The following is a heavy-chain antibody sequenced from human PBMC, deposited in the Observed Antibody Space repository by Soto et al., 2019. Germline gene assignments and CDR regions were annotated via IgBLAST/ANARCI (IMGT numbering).Heavy chain of an antibody. D-gene: IGHD4-17*01. Sequence: GGSLRLSCAASGFTFSSYWMSWVRQAPGKGLEWVANIKQDGSEKYYVDSVKGRFTISRDNAKNSLYLQMNSLRAEDTAVYYCAREFYGGNSLYYYSYGMDVWGQGTTVTVSS. CDR2: IKQDGSEK. CDR3: AREFYGGNSLYYYSYGMDV. J-gene: IGHJ6*02. V-gene: IGHV3-7*01. CDR1: GFTFSSYW.